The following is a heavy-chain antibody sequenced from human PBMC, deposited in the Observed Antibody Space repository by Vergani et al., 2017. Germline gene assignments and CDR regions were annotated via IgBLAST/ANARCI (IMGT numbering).Heavy chain of an antibody. Sequence: QVHLVESGGGVVQPGRSLRLSCVVSGFTSSYYGMHWVRQAPGKGLEWVAVISYEGTQKYYADSLTGRFPISRDNSKSTLYLQRNSLRTEDTAVYYCATKSCGTPGCQIGYFREWGQGTLVTVSS. V-gene: IGHV3-30*03. J-gene: IGHJ1*01. CDR2: ISYEGTQK. CDR3: ATKSCGTPGCQIGYFRE. CDR1: GFTSSYYG. D-gene: IGHD1-1*01.